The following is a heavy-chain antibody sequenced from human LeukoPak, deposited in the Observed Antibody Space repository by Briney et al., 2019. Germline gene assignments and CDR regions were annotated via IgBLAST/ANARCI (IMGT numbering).Heavy chain of an antibody. Sequence: SETLSLTCIVSGGSISSYYWTWIRQSPGKGLEWIGYIYNSGNTYYNPSLKSRVAISVDTSKNQFSLNLSSVTAADTAVYYCARRGRRDGYNYDFDYWGQGTLVTVSS. CDR1: GGSISSYY. CDR3: ARRGRRDGYNYDFDY. V-gene: IGHV4-59*01. J-gene: IGHJ4*02. CDR2: IYNSGNT. D-gene: IGHD5-24*01.